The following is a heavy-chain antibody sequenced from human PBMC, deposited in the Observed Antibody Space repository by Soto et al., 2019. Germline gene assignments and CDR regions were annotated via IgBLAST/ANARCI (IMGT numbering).Heavy chain of an antibody. CDR3: VRDGTKTLRDWFDP. Sequence: SETLSLTCTVSGASISGFYWSWIRKSAGKGLEWIGRIYATGTTDYNPSLKSRVMMSVDTSKKQFSLKLRSVTAADTAVYYSVRDGTKTLRDWFDPWGQGISVTVSS. CDR2: IYATGTT. D-gene: IGHD1-1*01. J-gene: IGHJ5*02. CDR1: GASISGFY. V-gene: IGHV4-4*07.